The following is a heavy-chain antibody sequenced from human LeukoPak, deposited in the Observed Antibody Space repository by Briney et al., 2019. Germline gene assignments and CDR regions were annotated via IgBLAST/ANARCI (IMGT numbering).Heavy chain of an antibody. D-gene: IGHD1-26*01. J-gene: IGHJ4*02. Sequence: PGGSLRLSCAASGFTFSSYSMNWVRQAPGKGLEWVSSISSSSSYIYYADSVKGRFTISRDNAKNSLYLQMNSPRAEDTAVYYCARDRSIVGPFDYWGQGTLVTVSS. CDR1: GFTFSSYS. CDR2: ISSSSSYI. CDR3: ARDRSIVGPFDY. V-gene: IGHV3-21*01.